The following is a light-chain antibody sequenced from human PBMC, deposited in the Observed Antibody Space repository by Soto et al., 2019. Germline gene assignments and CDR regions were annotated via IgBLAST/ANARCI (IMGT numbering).Light chain of an antibody. Sequence: DIQMTQSPSSLSASVGDRVTITCRASQSTSNFLTWYQQKPGKAPNLLIYGASSLHSGVPSRFSGSGAGTDFTLTITSLQPEDFATYYCQQSYNTPPSTFGQGTRLEIK. V-gene: IGKV1-39*01. CDR1: QSTSNF. CDR3: QQSYNTPPST. J-gene: IGKJ2*01. CDR2: GAS.